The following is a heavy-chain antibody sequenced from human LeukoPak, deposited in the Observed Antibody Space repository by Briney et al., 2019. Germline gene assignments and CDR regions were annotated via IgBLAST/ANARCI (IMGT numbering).Heavy chain of an antibody. CDR3: ARSGGLQKFDY. J-gene: IGHJ4*02. V-gene: IGHV3-30*19. CDR1: GISFRSYG. Sequence: PGGSLRLSCAASGISFRSYGMHWVRQAPGKGLQWVAVISYDGDTIHYADSVKGRFIISRDTSKNTLYLQMNSLRPEDTAVYYCARSGGLQKFDYWGQGTLVTVSS. CDR2: ISYDGDTI. D-gene: IGHD4-11*01.